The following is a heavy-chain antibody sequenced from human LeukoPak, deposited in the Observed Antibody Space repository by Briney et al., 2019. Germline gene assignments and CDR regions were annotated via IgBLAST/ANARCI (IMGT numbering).Heavy chain of an antibody. V-gene: IGHV4-34*01. Sequence: SETLSLTCAVYSGSFSGYYWSWIRQPPGKGLEWIGEINHSGSTNYNPSLKSRVTISVDTSKNQFSLKLSSVTAADTALYYCAREEGRLPGTYYINLNYFDYWGQGTLVTVSS. CDR2: INHSGST. J-gene: IGHJ4*02. D-gene: IGHD3-10*01. CDR3: AREEGRLPGTYYINLNYFDY. CDR1: SGSFSGYY.